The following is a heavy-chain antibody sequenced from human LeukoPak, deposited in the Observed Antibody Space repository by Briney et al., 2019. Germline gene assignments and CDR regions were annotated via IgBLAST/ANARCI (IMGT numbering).Heavy chain of an antibody. V-gene: IGHV3-7*03. CDR3: ARDFPGIGRGTFDF. D-gene: IGHD3-10*01. CDR2: INQDGSDM. Sequence: GGSLRLSCAASGFTFSNFWMNWVRLTPGKGLEWVAKINQDGSDMYYVDSVKGRFFVSRDNARNLVYLQMNSLRVDDTAVYYCARDFPGIGRGTFDFWGQGTIIIVSS. J-gene: IGHJ3*01. CDR1: GFTFSNFW.